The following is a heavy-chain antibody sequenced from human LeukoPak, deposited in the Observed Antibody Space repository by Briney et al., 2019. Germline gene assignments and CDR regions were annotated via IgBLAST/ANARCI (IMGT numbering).Heavy chain of an antibody. CDR3: ARDLNSDGDY. J-gene: IGHJ4*02. Sequence: GSVKVSCKASGYTFISYEINWVRQATGQGLEWMGWMNPNSGNTDYAQKFQGRVTMTRSTSISTAYMELSSLRSEDTAVYYCARDLNSDGDYWGQGTLVTVSS. D-gene: IGHD4-23*01. V-gene: IGHV1-8*01. CDR1: GYTFISYE. CDR2: MNPNSGNT.